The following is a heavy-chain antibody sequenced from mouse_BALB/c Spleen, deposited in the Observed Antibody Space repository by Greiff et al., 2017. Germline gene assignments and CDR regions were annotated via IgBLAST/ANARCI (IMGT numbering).Heavy chain of an antibody. D-gene: IGHD1-1*01. J-gene: IGHJ2*01. V-gene: IGHV1S56*01. CDR1: GYSFSSYD. CDR3: ARGTTGVPYDLDY. Sequence: HVQLQQSGAGLVKPGPSVSLSCTASGYSFSSYDVHWVRQRPEQGLEWIGWIFPGGGSTKYNEKFTGKATLTTDKSSSTAYMQRSRLTSEDSAVYFCARGTTGVPYDLDYWGQGTTLTVSS. CDR2: IFPGGGST.